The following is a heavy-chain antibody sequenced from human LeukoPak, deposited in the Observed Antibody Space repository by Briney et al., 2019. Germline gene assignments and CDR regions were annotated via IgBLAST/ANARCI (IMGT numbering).Heavy chain of an antibody. CDR2: IKQDGSEK. V-gene: IGHV3-7*05. CDR3: ASGTYTQNFDY. J-gene: IGHJ4*02. Sequence: PGGSLRLSCSASGFTLRNYWMSWVRQAPGTGLEWVAKIKQDGSEKYYVDSVKGRFTISRDNAKNSLYLQMNSLRAEDTAVYYCASGTYTQNFDYWGQGTLVTVSS. D-gene: IGHD1-7*01. CDR1: GFTLRNYW.